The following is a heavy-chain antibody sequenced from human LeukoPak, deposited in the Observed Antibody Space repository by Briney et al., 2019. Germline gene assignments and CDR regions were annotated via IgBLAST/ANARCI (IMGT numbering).Heavy chain of an antibody. CDR1: GFPFSSFW. J-gene: IGHJ4*02. CDR2: INSDGSST. D-gene: IGHD6-19*01. Sequence: HSGGSLRLSCAVSGFPFSSFWMHWVRQAPGKGLVWVSRINSDGSSTSYADSVKGRFTISRDNAKNTLYLQMNSLRAEDTAVYYCARDFPQWLGHLDYWGQGTLVTVSS. V-gene: IGHV3-74*01. CDR3: ARDFPQWLGHLDY.